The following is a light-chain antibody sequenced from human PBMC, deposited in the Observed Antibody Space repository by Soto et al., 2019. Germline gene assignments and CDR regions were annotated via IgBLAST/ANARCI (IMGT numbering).Light chain of an antibody. V-gene: IGKV4-1*01. J-gene: IGKJ4*01. CDR1: QGVFTTPTNKNY. CDR2: WAS. CDR3: QQYFRTPIT. Sequence: DIVMTQSPDSLTVSLGGRATFTSGPGQGVFTTPTNKNYLAWYQQKAGQPPRLLINWASTRDSGVPDRFSGSGSGTDFTLTISSLQAEDAAVYSCQQYFRTPITFGGGTKVEIK.